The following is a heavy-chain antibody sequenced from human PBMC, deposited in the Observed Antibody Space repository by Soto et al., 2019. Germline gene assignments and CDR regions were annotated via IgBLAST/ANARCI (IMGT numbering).Heavy chain of an antibody. D-gene: IGHD3-22*01. V-gene: IGHV3-23*01. Sequence: PGGSLRLSCAASGFTFSSYAMSWVRQAPGKGLEWVSAISGSGGSTYYADSVKGRFTNSRDNSKNTLYLQMNSLRAEDTAVYYCAKGVAHYYDSSGYSYWGQGTLVTVSS. CDR2: ISGSGGST. CDR1: GFTFSSYA. J-gene: IGHJ4*02. CDR3: AKGVAHYYDSSGYSY.